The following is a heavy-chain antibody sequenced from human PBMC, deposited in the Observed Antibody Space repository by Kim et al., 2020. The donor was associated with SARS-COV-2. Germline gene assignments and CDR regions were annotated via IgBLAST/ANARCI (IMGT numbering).Heavy chain of an antibody. Sequence: SETLSLTCAVSGGSIISGYWWSWVRQPPGKGLEWIGEMYHDGRANYNPSLKSRITISVDKSRNHFSLNLNSLTAADTALYYCASNNWYMFESWGRGTLVTVSS. J-gene: IGHJ4*02. V-gene: IGHV4-4*02. D-gene: IGHD1-20*01. CDR2: MYHDGRA. CDR1: GGSIISGYW. CDR3: ASNNWYMFES.